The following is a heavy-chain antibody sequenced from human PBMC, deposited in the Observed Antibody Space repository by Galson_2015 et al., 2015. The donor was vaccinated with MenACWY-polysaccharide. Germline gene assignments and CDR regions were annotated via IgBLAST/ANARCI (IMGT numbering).Heavy chain of an antibody. J-gene: IGHJ4*02. V-gene: IGHV3-23*01. CDR1: GFTFNIHA. CDR3: ANVDSSWYLFDF. CDR2: ISGSGGST. Sequence: SLRLSCAASGFTFNIHAMSWVRQAPGKGLEWVSVISGSGGSTYYADSVKGQFTISRDNSKNTLYLQMNSLRAEDTAVYYCANVDSSWYLFDFWGQGTLVTVSS. D-gene: IGHD6-13*01.